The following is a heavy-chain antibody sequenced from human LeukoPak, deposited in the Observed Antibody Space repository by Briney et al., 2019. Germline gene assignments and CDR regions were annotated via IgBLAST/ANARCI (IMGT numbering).Heavy chain of an antibody. D-gene: IGHD2-2*01. CDR1: GFTFSSNG. CDR3: AREGKYQLLSTFDY. Sequence: GGSLRPSCAASGFTFSSNGMHWVRQAPGKGLEWVALISYDGSNKYYADSVKGRFTISRDNSKNTLYLQMNSLRAEDTAVYYCAREGKYQLLSTFDYWGQGTLVTVSS. J-gene: IGHJ4*02. CDR2: ISYDGSNK. V-gene: IGHV3-30*03.